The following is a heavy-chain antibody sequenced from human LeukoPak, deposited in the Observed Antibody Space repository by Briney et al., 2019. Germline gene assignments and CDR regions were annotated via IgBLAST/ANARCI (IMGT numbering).Heavy chain of an antibody. J-gene: IGHJ4*02. CDR2: IYYSGST. V-gene: IGHV4-39*01. CDR3: ARRVVGATGGGIDY. D-gene: IGHD1-26*01. Sequence: SETLSLTCTVSGGSISSSSYYWGWIRQPPGKGLEWIGSIYYSGSTYYNPSPKSRVTISVDTSKNQFSLKLSSVTAADTAVYYCARRVVGATGGGIDYWGQGTLVTVSS. CDR1: GGSISSSSYY.